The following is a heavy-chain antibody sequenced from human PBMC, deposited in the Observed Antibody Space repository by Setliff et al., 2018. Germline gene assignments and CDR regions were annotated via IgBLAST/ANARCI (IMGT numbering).Heavy chain of an antibody. V-gene: IGHV1-18*01. CDR1: SYTFTNYG. CDR2: ITAYDGNT. Sequence: GASVKVSCKTSSYTFTNYGINWVRQAPGRGLEWMGWITAYDGNTHYAQKFQGRVTITADASTSTANMELRGLRSDDTAVYYCTRGPKDFVVLAAAACFDFWGQGTLVTVSS. J-gene: IGHJ4*02. D-gene: IGHD2-15*01. CDR3: TRGPKDFVVLAAAACFDF.